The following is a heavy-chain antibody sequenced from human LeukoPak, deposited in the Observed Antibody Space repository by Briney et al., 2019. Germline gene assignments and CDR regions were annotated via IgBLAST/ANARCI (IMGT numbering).Heavy chain of an antibody. D-gene: IGHD2-15*01. J-gene: IGHJ5*02. CDR3: ARRLRIGAAEWFDP. CDR1: SGSVRSNYYS. CDR2: LDDSGNT. V-gene: IGHV4-39*02. Sequence: PSETRSLTCYVSSGSVRSNYYSWAWIRQAPGKGLERVGGLDDSGNTYYNPSLKSRLTLSVDTSKNHFSLNLKSVAAADTSVYYCARRLRIGAAEWFDPWGEGVMVTVSS.